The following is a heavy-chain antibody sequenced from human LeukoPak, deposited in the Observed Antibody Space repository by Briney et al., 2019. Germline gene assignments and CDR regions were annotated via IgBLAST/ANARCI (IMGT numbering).Heavy chain of an antibody. Sequence: GGSLRLSCAASGFTFSDYYMNWIRQAPGKGLEWVSYISSSGSTIYYADSVKGRFTISRDNAKNSLYLQMNSLRAEDTAVYYCARDCGATKHDAFDIWGQGTMVTVSS. J-gene: IGHJ3*02. CDR3: ARDCGATKHDAFDI. CDR2: ISSSGSTI. D-gene: IGHD1-26*01. V-gene: IGHV3-11*04. CDR1: GFTFSDYY.